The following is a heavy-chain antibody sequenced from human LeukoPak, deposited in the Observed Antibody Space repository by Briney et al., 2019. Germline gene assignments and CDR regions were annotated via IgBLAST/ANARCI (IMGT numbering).Heavy chain of an antibody. D-gene: IGHD1-26*01. Sequence: GGSLRLSCAASGFTFSSYSMNWVRQAPGKGLEWVSSISSSSSYIYYADSVKGRFTISRDNAKNSLYLQMNSLRAEDTAVYYCARDRVGATGLSAFDIWGQGTMVTVSS. V-gene: IGHV3-21*01. CDR1: GFTFSSYS. J-gene: IGHJ3*02. CDR3: ARDRVGATGLSAFDI. CDR2: ISSSSSYI.